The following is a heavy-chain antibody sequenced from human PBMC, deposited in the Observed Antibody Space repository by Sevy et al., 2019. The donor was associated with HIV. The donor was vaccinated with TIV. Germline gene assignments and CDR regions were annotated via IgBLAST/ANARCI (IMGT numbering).Heavy chain of an antibody. Sequence: QSQTLSLTCSVSGGSLSGYYWSWIRQSPGNKLEWIGEVHHTGSTNYNPSLKSRVTMSVDTSKNQFFLTLNSVTAADTAIYYCARIQQVVNYYNQYGLDVWGQRTTVTVSS. J-gene: IGHJ6*02. V-gene: IGHV4-34*01. CDR3: ARIQQVVNYYNQYGLDV. D-gene: IGHD6-13*01. CDR1: GGSLSGYY. CDR2: VHHTGST.